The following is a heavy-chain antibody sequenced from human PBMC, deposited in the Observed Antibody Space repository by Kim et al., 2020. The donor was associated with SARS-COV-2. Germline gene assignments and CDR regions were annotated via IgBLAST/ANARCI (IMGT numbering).Heavy chain of an antibody. V-gene: IGHV4-39*01. CDR2: IYYSGST. CDR3: ARHYFMFYYDSSGLYSFDS. J-gene: IGHJ4*02. Sequence: SETLSLTCTVSGGSISSSSYYWGWIRQPPGKGLEWIGSIYYSGSTYYNPSLKSLFTISVDTSKNQFYLKLSSVTAADTAVYCCARHYFMFYYDSSGLYSFDSWGQGTLVTVSS. D-gene: IGHD3-22*01. CDR1: GGSISSSSYY.